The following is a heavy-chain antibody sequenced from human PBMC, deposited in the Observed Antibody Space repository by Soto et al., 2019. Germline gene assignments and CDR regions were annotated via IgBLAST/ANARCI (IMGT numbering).Heavy chain of an antibody. J-gene: IGHJ6*02. D-gene: IGHD7-27*01. V-gene: IGHV3-33*01. CDR1: GFTFSSYG. CDR3: ARGVGNFYYAMDV. CDR2: IWYDGNDK. Sequence: QVQLVESGGGVVQPGRSLRLPCAASGFTFSSYGMHWVRQAPGKGLEWVAVIWYDGNDKYYADSVKGRFTISRDNSRNTLFLQMSSLRAEDTAVYYCARGVGNFYYAMDVWGQGTTVTVSS.